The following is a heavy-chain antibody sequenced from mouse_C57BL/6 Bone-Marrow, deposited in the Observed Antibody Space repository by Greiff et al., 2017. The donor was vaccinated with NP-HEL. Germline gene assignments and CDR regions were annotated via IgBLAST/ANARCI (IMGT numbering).Heavy chain of an antibody. J-gene: IGHJ2*01. V-gene: IGHV5-4*01. D-gene: IGHD1-1*01. CDR1: GFTFSSYA. Sequence: EVQLVESGGGLVKPGGSLKLSCAASGFTFSSYAMSWVRPTPEKRLEWVATISDGGSYTYYPDNVKGRFTIDRDNAKNNLYLQMSHLKSEDTAMDYCARDIYYGSSYDYWGQGTTLTVSS. CDR3: ARDIYYGSSYDY. CDR2: ISDGGSYT.